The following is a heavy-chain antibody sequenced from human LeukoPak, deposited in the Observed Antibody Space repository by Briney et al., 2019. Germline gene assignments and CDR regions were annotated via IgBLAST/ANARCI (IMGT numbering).Heavy chain of an antibody. J-gene: IGHJ4*02. D-gene: IGHD2-2*01. Sequence: GGSLRLSCAASGFTFSRYAMNWVRQAPGKGLEWVSYINTDSSDIHYGDSVKGRVTISRDNARNTLYLQLSSLRAEDSGVYYCARDTFQPGLIDSWGQGTLVTVSS. CDR2: INTDSSDI. CDR3: ARDTFQPGLIDS. V-gene: IGHV3-21*05. CDR1: GFTFSRYA.